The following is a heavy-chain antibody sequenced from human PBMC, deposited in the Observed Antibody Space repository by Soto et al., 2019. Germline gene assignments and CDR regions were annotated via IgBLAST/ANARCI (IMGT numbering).Heavy chain of an antibody. CDR3: ARVASDYINSVDN. CDR2: IGGSGGNR. CDR1: GFTFNAYA. D-gene: IGHD4-4*01. V-gene: IGHV3-23*01. Sequence: EVQLLESGGGLVQPGGSLRLSCAASGFTFNAYAMTWVRQAPGKGLEWVSAIGGSGGNRYYADSVRGRFTISRDNSKDPVDLQMNSLRLEATAVYYCARVASDYINSVDNWGQGILVTVSS. J-gene: IGHJ4*02.